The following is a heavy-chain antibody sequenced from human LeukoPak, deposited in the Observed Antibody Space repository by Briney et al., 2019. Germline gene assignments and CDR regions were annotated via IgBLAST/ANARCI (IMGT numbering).Heavy chain of an antibody. CDR1: GYSISSGYY. CDR3: ARVGAATLSSFDY. D-gene: IGHD2-15*01. CDR2: IYHSGST. Sequence: PSETLSLTCTVSGYSISSGYYWGWIRQPPGKGLEWIGSIYHSGSTYYNPSLKSRITISLETSRTQFSLKLNSVTAADTAVYYCARVGAATLSSFDYWGQGNLVTVSS. V-gene: IGHV4-38-2*02. J-gene: IGHJ4*02.